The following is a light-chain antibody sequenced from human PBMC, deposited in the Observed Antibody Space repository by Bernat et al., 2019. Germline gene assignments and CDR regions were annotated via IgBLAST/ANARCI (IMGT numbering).Light chain of an antibody. J-gene: IGLJ1*01. V-gene: IGLV2-14*01. CDR3: SSYTSSSSPDV. Sequence: QSALTQPASVSGSPGQSITISCTGTSSDVGGYNYVSWYQQRPGKAPKLMIYDVSNRPSGVSNRFSGAKSGNTASLTISGLQDEDEADYYCSSYTSSSSPDVFGTGTKVTVL. CDR2: DVS. CDR1: SSDVGGYNY.